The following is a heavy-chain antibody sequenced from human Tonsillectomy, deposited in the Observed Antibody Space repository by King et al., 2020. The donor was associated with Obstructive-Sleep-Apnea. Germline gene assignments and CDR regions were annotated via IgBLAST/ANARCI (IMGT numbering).Heavy chain of an antibody. CDR1: GGSISSGGYY. CDR3: ARVDSSSWYSY. D-gene: IGHD6-13*01. Sequence: QLQESGPGLVKPSQTLSLTCTVSGGSISSGGYYWSWIRPHPGTGLEWIGYVYYSWSSYYNPSLKSRFTISVDTSKNQFSLKLSSVTAADTAVYYCARVDSSSWYSYWGQGTLVTVSS. J-gene: IGHJ4*02. CDR2: VYYSWSS. V-gene: IGHV4-31*03.